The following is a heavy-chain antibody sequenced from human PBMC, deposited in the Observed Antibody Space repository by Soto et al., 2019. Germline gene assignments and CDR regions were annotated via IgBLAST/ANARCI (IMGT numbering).Heavy chain of an antibody. J-gene: IGHJ6*02. CDR3: ARGRTELLYSDYYYYAMDA. CDR1: GGTFSSYT. V-gene: IGHV1-69*02. Sequence: QVLLVQSGAEVKRPGSSVKVSCKASGGTFSSYTFSWVRQAPGQGLEWMGRIFPIVGIANYAQKFQGRVTIPADKSTSPAYMEVSSLRSDDTAVYYCARGRTELLYSDYYYYAMDAWGQGTTVTVSS. CDR2: IFPIVGIA. D-gene: IGHD1-26*01.